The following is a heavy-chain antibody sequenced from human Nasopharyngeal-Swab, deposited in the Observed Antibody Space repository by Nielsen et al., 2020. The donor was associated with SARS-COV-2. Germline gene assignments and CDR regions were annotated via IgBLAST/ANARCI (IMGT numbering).Heavy chain of an antibody. CDR3: ARQAIVGATTYFDY. CDR1: GYSISSGYY. Sequence: SETLSLTCAVSGYSISSGYYWGWIRQPPGKGLEWIGSIYHSGSTYYNPSLKSRVTISVDTSKNQFSLKLSSVTAADTAVYYCARQAIVGATTYFDYSGQGTLVTVSS. J-gene: IGHJ4*02. V-gene: IGHV4-38-2*01. CDR2: IYHSGST. D-gene: IGHD1-26*01.